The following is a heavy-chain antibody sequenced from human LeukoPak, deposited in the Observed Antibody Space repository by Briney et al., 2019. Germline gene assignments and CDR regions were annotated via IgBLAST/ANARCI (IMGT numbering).Heavy chain of an antibody. CDR3: ARSSKGIGYYYYGMDV. CDR2: IYPGDSDT. V-gene: IGHV5-51*01. Sequence: GESLKISCKGSGYSFTGYWIGWVRQMPGKGLEWMGIIYPGDSDTRYSPSFQGQVTISADKSISTAYLQWSSLKASDTAMYYCARSSKGIGYYYYGMDVWGQGTTVTVSS. CDR1: GYSFTGYW. J-gene: IGHJ6*02. D-gene: IGHD6-13*01.